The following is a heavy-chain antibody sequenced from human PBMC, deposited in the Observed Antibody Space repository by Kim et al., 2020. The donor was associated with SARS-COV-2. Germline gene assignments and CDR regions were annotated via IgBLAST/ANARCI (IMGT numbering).Heavy chain of an antibody. CDR3: VKDLWGRMDV. Sequence: GGSLRLSCAASGFSFADYAMHWVRQTPGKGLEWVSGISWKRGKMDYADSVKGRFTISRDNAKNSLYLQMNSLRVEDTALYYCVKDLWGRMDVWGKGTMVTVSS. V-gene: IGHV3-9*01. D-gene: IGHD7-27*01. J-gene: IGHJ6*04. CDR1: GFSFADYA. CDR2: ISWKRGKM.